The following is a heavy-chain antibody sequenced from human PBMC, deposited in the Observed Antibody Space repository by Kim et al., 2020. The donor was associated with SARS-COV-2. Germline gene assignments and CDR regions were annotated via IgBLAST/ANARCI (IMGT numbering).Heavy chain of an antibody. CDR2: ISSSSSHV. CDR1: GFTFSNYA. CDR3: TRLGYNFGIKPVDW. V-gene: IGHV3-21*01. D-gene: IGHD5-18*01. Sequence: GGSLRLSCVASGFTFSNYAMNWVRQAPGKGLEWVSSISSSSSHVYYADSVQGRFTISRDNAQNSLYLQMNSLRAEDTALYYCTRLGYNFGIKPVDWWGQGTLVTVPA. J-gene: IGHJ4*02.